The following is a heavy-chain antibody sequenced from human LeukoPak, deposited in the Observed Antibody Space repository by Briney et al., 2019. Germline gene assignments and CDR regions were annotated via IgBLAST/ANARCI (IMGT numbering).Heavy chain of an antibody. D-gene: IGHD3-3*01. CDR2: IHPNSGGT. J-gene: IGHJ4*02. CDR3: ARAPAGGPLRFFDY. Sequence: ASVKVPCKASGYTFTGYYIHWVRQAPGQGLEWMGWIHPNSGGTNFAQKFQGRVIMTRDSSISTAYMEVSSLRSDDTAVYYCARAPAGGPLRFFDYWGQGTLVTVSS. CDR1: GYTFTGYY. V-gene: IGHV1-2*02.